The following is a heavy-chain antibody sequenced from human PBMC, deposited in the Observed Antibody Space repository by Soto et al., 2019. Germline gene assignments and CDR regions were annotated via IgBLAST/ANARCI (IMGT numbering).Heavy chain of an antibody. V-gene: IGHV5-10-1*01. CDR3: AREKSDLELFNWLEP. J-gene: IGHJ5*02. CDR2: IDPRDSYT. CDR1: GYSFTTYW. D-gene: IGHD1-7*01. Sequence: GESLKISCEASGYSFTTYWISCLRQMPGKGLEWMGAIDPRDSYTKYSPSFQGHVTISVDKSISTAYLQWNSLKASDTAIYYCAREKSDLELFNWLEPWGQGTMVTVSS.